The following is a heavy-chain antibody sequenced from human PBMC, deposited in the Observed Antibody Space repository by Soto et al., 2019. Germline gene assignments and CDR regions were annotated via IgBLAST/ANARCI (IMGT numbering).Heavy chain of an antibody. CDR2: INPNSGGT. CDR1: GYTFTGYY. Sequence: APVKVSCKASGYTFTGYYMHWVRQAPGQGLEWMGWINPNSGGTNYAQKFQGWVTMTRDTSISTAYMELSRLRSDDTAVYYCARERDGSGSYGEKKFDYWGQGTLVTVSS. V-gene: IGHV1-2*04. CDR3: ARERDGSGSYGEKKFDY. J-gene: IGHJ4*02. D-gene: IGHD3-10*01.